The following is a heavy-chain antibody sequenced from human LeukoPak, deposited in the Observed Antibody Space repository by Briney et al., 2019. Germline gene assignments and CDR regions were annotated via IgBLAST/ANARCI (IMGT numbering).Heavy chain of an antibody. Sequence: GGSLRLSCAASGFTFSSYAMHWVRQAPGKGLEWVAVISYDGSNKYYADSVKGRFTISSDNSKNTLYLQMNSLRAEDTAVYYCARVGYYDSSGYGGAFDIWGQGTMVTVSS. CDR3: ARVGYYDSSGYGGAFDI. CDR2: ISYDGSNK. J-gene: IGHJ3*02. V-gene: IGHV3-30-3*01. CDR1: GFTFSSYA. D-gene: IGHD3-22*01.